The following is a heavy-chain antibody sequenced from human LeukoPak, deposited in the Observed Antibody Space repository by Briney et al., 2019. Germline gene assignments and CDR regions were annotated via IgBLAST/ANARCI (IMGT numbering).Heavy chain of an antibody. J-gene: IGHJ6*03. Sequence: GGSLRLSCAASGFTVSSNYMSWVRQAPGRGLEWVSVIYSGGSTYYADSVKGRFTISRDNSKNTLYLQMNSLRAEDTAVYYCASGSGSYRTPYYYMDVWGTGTTVTVSS. CDR2: IYSGGST. D-gene: IGHD3-10*01. V-gene: IGHV3-53*01. CDR1: GFTVSSNY. CDR3: ASGSGSYRTPYYYMDV.